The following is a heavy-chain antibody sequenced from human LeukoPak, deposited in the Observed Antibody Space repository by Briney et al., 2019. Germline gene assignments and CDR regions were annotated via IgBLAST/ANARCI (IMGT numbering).Heavy chain of an antibody. V-gene: IGHV3-13*04. J-gene: IGHJ4*02. CDR1: GFTFSTYD. CDR3: AKVDTVWGSYRYRAYFDY. Sequence: GGSLRLSCATSGFTFSTYDMHWVRQPTGKSLEWVSGIGKAGDTYYLGSVKGRFTISRENAKNSVYLQMNSLTVGDTAVYYCAKVDTVWGSYRYRAYFDYWGQGTLVTVSS. D-gene: IGHD3-16*02. CDR2: IGKAGDT.